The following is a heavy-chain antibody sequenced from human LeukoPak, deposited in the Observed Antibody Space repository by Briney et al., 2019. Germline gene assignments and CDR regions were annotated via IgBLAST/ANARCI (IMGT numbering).Heavy chain of an antibody. CDR1: GFTFSSYW. Sequence: GGSLRLSCAASGFTFSSYWMSWVRQAPGKGLEWVANIKQDGSEKYYVDSVKGRFTISRDNAKNSLYLQMNSLRAEDTAVYYCARDSPFGDYYYYMDVWGQGTLVTVSS. CDR2: IKQDGSEK. D-gene: IGHD3-16*01. CDR3: ARDSPFGDYYYYMDV. V-gene: IGHV3-7*01. J-gene: IGHJ6*03.